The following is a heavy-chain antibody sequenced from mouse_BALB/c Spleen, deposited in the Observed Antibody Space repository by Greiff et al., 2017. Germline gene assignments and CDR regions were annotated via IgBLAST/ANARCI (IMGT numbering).Heavy chain of an antibody. V-gene: IGHV1-82*01. CDR3: ARGDYYGFDY. CDR2: IYPGDGDT. CDR1: GYAFSSSW. J-gene: IGHJ2*01. Sequence: VQLQQSGPELVKPGASVKISCKASGYAFSSSWMNWVKQRPGQGLEWIGRIYPGDGDTNYNGKFKGKATLTADKSSSTAYMQLSSLTSVDSAVYFCARGDYYGFDYWGQGTTLTVSS. D-gene: IGHD1-1*01.